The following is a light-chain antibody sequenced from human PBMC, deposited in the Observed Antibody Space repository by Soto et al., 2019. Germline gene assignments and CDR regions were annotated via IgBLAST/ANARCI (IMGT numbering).Light chain of an antibody. V-gene: IGLV2-14*01. CDR3: SSYTSSSTPVV. Sequence: QSVLTQPASVSGSPGQSITISCTGTSSDVGGYNYVSWYQQHPGKAPTLMIYGVSNRPSGVSNRFSGSKSGNTASLTISGLQAEDEADYYCSSYTSSSTPVVFGGGTKLTVL. CDR2: GVS. CDR1: SSDVGGYNY. J-gene: IGLJ2*01.